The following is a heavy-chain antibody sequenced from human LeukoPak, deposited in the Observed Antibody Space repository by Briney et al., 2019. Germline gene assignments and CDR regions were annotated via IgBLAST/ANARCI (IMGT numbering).Heavy chain of an antibody. D-gene: IGHD7-27*01. V-gene: IGHV1-3*01. CDR2: INAGNGNT. CDR3: ASNPPRTGDFNY. J-gene: IGHJ4*02. CDR1: GYTFTSYA. Sequence: ASVKVSCKASGYTFTSYAMHWVRQAPGQRLEWMGWINAGNGNTKYSQKFQGRVTITRDTSASTAYMELSSLRSEDTAVYFCASNPPRTGDFNYWGQGALVTVSS.